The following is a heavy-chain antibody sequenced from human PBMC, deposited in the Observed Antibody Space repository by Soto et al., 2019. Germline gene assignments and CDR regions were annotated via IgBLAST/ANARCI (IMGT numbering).Heavy chain of an antibody. V-gene: IGHV2-26*01. CDR1: GFSLSNARMG. Sequence: GSGPTLVNPTETLTLTCTVSGFSLSNARMGVSWIRQPPGKALEWLAHIFSNDEKSYSTSLKSRLTISKDTSKSQVVLTMTNMDPVDTATYYCARQDPVYYYYGMDVWGQGTTVTVSS. CDR3: ARQDPVYYYYGMDV. CDR2: IFSNDEK. J-gene: IGHJ6*02.